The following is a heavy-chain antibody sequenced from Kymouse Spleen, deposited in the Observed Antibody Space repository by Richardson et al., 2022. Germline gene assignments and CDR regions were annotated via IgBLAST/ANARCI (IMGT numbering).Heavy chain of an antibody. CDR1: GFTFSSYG. D-gene: IGHD3-10*01. CDR2: IWYDGSNK. CDR3: ARAMVRGVITL. Sequence: QVQLVESGGGVVQPGRSLRLSCAASGFTFSSYGMHWVRQAPGKGLEWVAVIWYDGSNKYYADSVKGRFTISRDNSKNTLYLQMNSLRAEDTAVYYCARAMVRGVITLWGQGTLVTVSS. J-gene: IGHJ4*02,IGHJ5*02. V-gene: IGHV3-33*01.